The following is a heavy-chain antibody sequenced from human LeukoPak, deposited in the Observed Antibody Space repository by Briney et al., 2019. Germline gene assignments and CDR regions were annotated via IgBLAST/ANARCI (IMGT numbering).Heavy chain of an antibody. Sequence: SETLSLTCTVSGGSVSSGSYYWSWIRQPPGKGPEWIGYIYYSGSTNYHPSLKSRVTISVDTSKNQFSLKLSSVHAADTAVYYCARSTYCSSTSCYRQNNWFDPWGQGTLVTVSS. D-gene: IGHD2-2*02. J-gene: IGHJ5*02. V-gene: IGHV4-61*01. CDR1: GGSVSSGSYY. CDR2: IYYSGST. CDR3: ARSTYCSSTSCYRQNNWFDP.